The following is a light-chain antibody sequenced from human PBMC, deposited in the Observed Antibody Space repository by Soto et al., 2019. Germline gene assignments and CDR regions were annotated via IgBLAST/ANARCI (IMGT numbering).Light chain of an antibody. V-gene: IGKV1-5*01. CDR1: QSVRNW. CDR3: QQYDGYSPQT. J-gene: IGKJ1*01. CDR2: DSS. Sequence: DIPMTQSPSTLFASVGDRVSITCRASQSVRNWLAWYQQKPGRAPHLLIYDSSTLEPGVPSRFRGSGSGTEFTLTINGLQTDDFGTYYCQQYDGYSPQTFGQGTKVEIK.